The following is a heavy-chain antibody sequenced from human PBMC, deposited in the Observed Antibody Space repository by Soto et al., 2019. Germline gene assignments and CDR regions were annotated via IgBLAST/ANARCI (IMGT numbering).Heavy chain of an antibody. D-gene: IGHD5-18*01. CDR1: GGSFSGYY. J-gene: IGHJ4*02. V-gene: IGHV4-34*01. Sequence: ASETLSLTCAVYGGSFSGYYWSWIRQPPGKGLEWIGEINHSGSTNYNPSLKSRVTISVDTSKNQFSLKLSSVTAADTAVYYCARDLGYPNDYWGQGTLVTVSS. CDR3: ARDLGYPNDY. CDR2: INHSGST.